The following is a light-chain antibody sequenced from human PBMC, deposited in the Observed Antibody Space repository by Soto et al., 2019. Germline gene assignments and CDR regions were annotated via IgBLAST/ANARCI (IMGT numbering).Light chain of an antibody. CDR1: QSVSGW. CDR2: DAS. Sequence: DIQMTQSPSTLSASVGDRVTITCRASQSVSGWLAWYQQKPGEAPKLLIYDASALPRGVPSRFGGSGSGTKFTLTIASLQPDDFATYYCQQYETFSGTFGPGTKVDIK. V-gene: IGKV1-5*01. CDR3: QQYETFSGT. J-gene: IGKJ1*01.